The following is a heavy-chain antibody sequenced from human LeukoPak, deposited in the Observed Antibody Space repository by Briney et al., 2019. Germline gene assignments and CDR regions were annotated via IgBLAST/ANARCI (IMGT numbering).Heavy chain of an antibody. J-gene: IGHJ4*02. CDR1: GFTFSSYM. Sequence: GGSLRLSCAASGFTFSSYMMNWVRQAPGKGLEWVTSINSGSTYTYYTESVKGRFTVSRDNAKNSLFLQMNSLRAEDTAIYYCARSLATLTYEGYWGQGTLVTVSS. CDR2: INSGSTYT. V-gene: IGHV3-21*01. D-gene: IGHD3-3*01. CDR3: ARSLATLTYEGY.